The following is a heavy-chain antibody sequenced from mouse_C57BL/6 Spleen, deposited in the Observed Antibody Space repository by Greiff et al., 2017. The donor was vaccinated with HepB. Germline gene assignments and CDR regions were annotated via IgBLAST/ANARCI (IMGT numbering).Heavy chain of an antibody. J-gene: IGHJ1*03. Sequence: QVQLQQSGAELVRPGTSVKLSCKASGYTFTSYWMHWVKQRPGQGLEWIGVIDPSDSYTNYNQKFKGKATLTVDTSSSTAYMQLSSLTSEDSAVYYCARGRVWLRQWYFDVWGTGTTVTVSS. CDR3: ARGRVWLRQWYFDV. V-gene: IGHV1-59*01. CDR1: GYTFTSYW. CDR2: IDPSDSYT. D-gene: IGHD2-2*01.